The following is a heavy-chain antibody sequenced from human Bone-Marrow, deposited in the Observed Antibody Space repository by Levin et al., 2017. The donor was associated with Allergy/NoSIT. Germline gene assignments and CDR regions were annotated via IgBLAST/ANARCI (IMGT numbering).Heavy chain of an antibody. CDR2: VSWKNENI. J-gene: IGHJ1*01. Sequence: LAGGSLRLSCEASGFMFDDYGMHWVRLLPGKGLEWVSGVSWKNENIDYSDSVRGRFTISRDDGKKFLYLQMNSLRVEDTGLYSCVKDASRSRGFYYFQYWGQGTLVSVSS. CDR3: VKDASRSRGFYYFQY. D-gene: IGHD6-19*01. V-gene: IGHV3-9*01. CDR1: GFMFDDYG.